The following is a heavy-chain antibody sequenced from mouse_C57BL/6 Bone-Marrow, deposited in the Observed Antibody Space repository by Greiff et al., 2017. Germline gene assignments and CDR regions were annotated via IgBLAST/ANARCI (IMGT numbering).Heavy chain of an antibody. Sequence: VQLKESGPGLVKPSQSLSLTCSVTGYSITSGYYWNWIRQFPGNKLEWMGYISYDGSNNYNPSHKNRISITRDTSKNKFFLKLNSVTLEDTATYYCAREALYGSSDRFAYWGQGTLVTVSA. J-gene: IGHJ3*01. CDR3: AREALYGSSDRFAY. CDR1: GYSITSGYY. D-gene: IGHD1-1*01. CDR2: ISYDGSN. V-gene: IGHV3-6*01.